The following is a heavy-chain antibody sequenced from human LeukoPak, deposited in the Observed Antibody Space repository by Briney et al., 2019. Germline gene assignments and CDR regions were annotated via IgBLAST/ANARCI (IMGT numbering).Heavy chain of an antibody. CDR3: AREGTYYGSETYYYYGMDV. Sequence: GGSLRLSCAASGFTFTNYRMNWVRQAPGKGLEWVSSMSSSSTYIYHAASVRGRFTISRDNAKNSLYLQMNSLRAEDTAVYYCAREGTYYGSETYYYYGMDVWGQGTTVTVSS. CDR1: GFTFTNYR. CDR2: MSSSSTYI. J-gene: IGHJ6*02. V-gene: IGHV3-21*01. D-gene: IGHD3-10*01.